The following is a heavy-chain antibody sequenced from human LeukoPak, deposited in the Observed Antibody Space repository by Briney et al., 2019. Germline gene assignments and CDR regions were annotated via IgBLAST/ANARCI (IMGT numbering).Heavy chain of an antibody. CDR2: INPNSGGT. Sequence: VASVKVSCKASGYTFTGYYMHWVRQAPGQGLEWMGWINPNSGGTNYAQKFQGRVTMTRDTSISTAYMELGRLRSDDTAVYYCARESARGPRGFDYWGQGTLVTVSS. CDR3: ARESARGPRGFDY. V-gene: IGHV1-2*02. CDR1: GYTFTGYY. J-gene: IGHJ4*02.